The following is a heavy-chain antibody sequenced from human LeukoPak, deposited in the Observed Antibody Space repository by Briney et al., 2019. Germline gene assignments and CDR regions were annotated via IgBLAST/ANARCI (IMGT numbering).Heavy chain of an antibody. CDR2: ISWNSGSI. V-gene: IGHV3-9*01. CDR1: GFTFDDYA. Sequence: GRSLRLSCAASGFTFDDYAMHWVRQAPGKGLEWVSGISWNSGSIGYADSVKGRFTISRDNAKNSLYLQMNSLRAEDTALYYCAKDKEEVLTPYLDYWGQGTLVTVSS. J-gene: IGHJ4*02. CDR3: AKDKEEVLTPYLDY. D-gene: IGHD4-23*01.